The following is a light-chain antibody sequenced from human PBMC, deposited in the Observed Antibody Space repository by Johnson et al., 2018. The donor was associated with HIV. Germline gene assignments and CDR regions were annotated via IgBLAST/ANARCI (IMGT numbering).Light chain of an antibody. CDR2: EDN. J-gene: IGLJ1*01. Sequence: QSVLTQPPSVSAAPGQRVNISCSGNISNIESYFVSWYQQLPGAAPTLLIYEDNKRPSGIPDRFSGSKSGATSTLGITGLQTGDEADSYCGIWDASLSPLYVFGSGTTITVL. CDR3: GIWDASLSPLYV. CDR1: ISNIESYF. V-gene: IGLV1-51*02.